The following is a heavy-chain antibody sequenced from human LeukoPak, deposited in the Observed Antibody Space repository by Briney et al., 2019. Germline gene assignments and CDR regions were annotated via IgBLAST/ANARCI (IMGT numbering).Heavy chain of an antibody. J-gene: IGHJ4*02. CDR3: ARGDSYDSSLDY. D-gene: IGHD3-22*01. CDR1: GGSISSSNW. CDR2: IYHSGST. V-gene: IGHV4-4*02. Sequence: SETLSLTCAVSGGSISSSNWWSWVRQPPGKGLEWIGEIYHSGSTNYNPSPKSRVTISVDESKNQFSLKLSSVTAADTAVYYCARGDSYDSSLDYWGQGTLVTVSS.